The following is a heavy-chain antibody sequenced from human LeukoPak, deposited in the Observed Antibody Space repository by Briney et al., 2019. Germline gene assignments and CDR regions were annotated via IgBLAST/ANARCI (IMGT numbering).Heavy chain of an antibody. Sequence: GGSLRLSCAASGFTFRSYAMSWGRQAPGKGLEWVSAISGSGGSTYYADSVKGRFTISRDKSKNTLYLQMNSLRAEDTAVYYCAKPSGSDPVDYWGQGTLVTVSS. CDR1: GFTFRSYA. CDR2: ISGSGGST. D-gene: IGHD1-26*01. J-gene: IGHJ4*02. CDR3: AKPSGSDPVDY. V-gene: IGHV3-23*01.